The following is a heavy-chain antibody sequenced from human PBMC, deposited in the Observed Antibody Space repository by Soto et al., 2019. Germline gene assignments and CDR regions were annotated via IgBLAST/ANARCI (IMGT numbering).Heavy chain of an antibody. CDR1: GGSISSYY. V-gene: IGHV4-59*08. D-gene: IGHD4-17*01. CDR3: ARRYGYYFDY. CDR2: IYYSGIT. J-gene: IGHJ4*02. Sequence: QVQLQESGPGLVKPSETLSLTCTVSGGSISSYYWSWIRQPPGKGLEWIGYIYYSGITNYNPSLKRRVTISVDTSKNQLSLKLSSVTAADTAVYYCARRYGYYFDYWGQGTLVTVSS.